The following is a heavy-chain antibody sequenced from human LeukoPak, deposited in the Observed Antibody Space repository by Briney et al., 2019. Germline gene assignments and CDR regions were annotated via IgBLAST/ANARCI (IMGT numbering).Heavy chain of an antibody. J-gene: IGHJ4*02. CDR3: AKDGDSSGWYYFDY. D-gene: IGHD6-19*01. CDR1: GFTFSRYG. Sequence: GGTLRLSCAASGFTFSRYGMHGVRQAPGKGLEWVAVISYDGSNKYYADSVKGRFTISRDNSKNTLYLQMNSLRAEDTAVYYCAKDGDSSGWYYFDYWGQGTLVTVSS. V-gene: IGHV3-30*18. CDR2: ISYDGSNK.